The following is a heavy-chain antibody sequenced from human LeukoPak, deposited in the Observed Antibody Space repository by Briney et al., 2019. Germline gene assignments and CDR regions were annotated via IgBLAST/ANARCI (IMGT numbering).Heavy chain of an antibody. Sequence: GGSLRLSCAASGFTFSSYGIHWVRQAPGKGLEWVSYISSSGSTIYYADSVKGRFTISRDNAKNSLYLQMNSLRAEDTAVYYCARNPWELGSLQQINYFDYWGQGTLVTVSS. V-gene: IGHV3-48*04. J-gene: IGHJ4*02. CDR1: GFTFSSYG. CDR3: ARNPWELGSLQQINYFDY. D-gene: IGHD1-26*01. CDR2: ISSSGSTI.